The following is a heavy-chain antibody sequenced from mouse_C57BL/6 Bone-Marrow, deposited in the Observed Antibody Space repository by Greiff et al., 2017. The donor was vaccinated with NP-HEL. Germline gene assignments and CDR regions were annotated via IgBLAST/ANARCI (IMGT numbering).Heavy chain of an antibody. J-gene: IGHJ1*03. CDR2: IYPYNGVS. CDR1: GYSFTGYY. D-gene: IGHD1-1*01. Sequence: VQLKESGPELVKPGASVKISCKASGYSFTGYYMHWVKQSHGNILDWIGYIYPYNGVSSYNQKFKGKATLTVDKSSSTAYMELRSLTSEDSAVYYCAREGVLRSFWYFDVWGTGTTVTVSS. V-gene: IGHV1-31*01. CDR3: AREGVLRSFWYFDV.